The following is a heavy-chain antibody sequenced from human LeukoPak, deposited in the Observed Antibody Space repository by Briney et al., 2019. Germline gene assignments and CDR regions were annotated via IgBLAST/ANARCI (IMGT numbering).Heavy chain of an antibody. CDR2: ISWNSGSI. CDR3: AKVLHVDVDLDAFDI. CDR1: GFTFDDYA. D-gene: IGHD3/OR15-3a*01. V-gene: IGHV3-9*01. J-gene: IGHJ3*02. Sequence: GGSLRLSCAASGFTFDDYAMHWVRQAPGKGLEWVSGISWNSGSIGYADSVKGRFTISRDNAKNSLYLQMNSLRAEDTALYYCAKVLHVDVDLDAFDIWGQGTMVTVSS.